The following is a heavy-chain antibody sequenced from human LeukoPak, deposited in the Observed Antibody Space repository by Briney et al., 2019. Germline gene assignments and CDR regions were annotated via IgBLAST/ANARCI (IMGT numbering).Heavy chain of an antibody. CDR2: ITGSGDRT. D-gene: IGHD1-14*01. J-gene: IGHJ4*02. Sequence: PGGSLRLSCAAPGFTFSSYAMSWVRQAPGKGLEWVSSITGSGDRTYYADSVKGRFTISRDNSKNTLYLQMNSLRADETAVYYCASRPRADMGPLDFWGQGTLVTVSS. CDR1: GFTFSSYA. V-gene: IGHV3-23*01. CDR3: ASRPRADMGPLDF.